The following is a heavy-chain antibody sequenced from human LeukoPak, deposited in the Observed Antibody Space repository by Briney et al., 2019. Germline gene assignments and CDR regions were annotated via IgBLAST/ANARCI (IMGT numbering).Heavy chain of an antibody. J-gene: IGHJ5*02. D-gene: IGHD6-19*01. V-gene: IGHV5-51*01. Sequence: GESLKISCKGSGYSCTSYWVGWVRQMPGKGLEWMGIIYPGDSDTRYSPSFQGQVTISADKSISTAYLQWNSLKASDTAMYYCARTSKYSSGWYGELARVDPWGQGTLVPVSS. CDR3: ARTSKYSSGWYGELARVDP. CDR1: GYSCTSYW. CDR2: IYPGDSDT.